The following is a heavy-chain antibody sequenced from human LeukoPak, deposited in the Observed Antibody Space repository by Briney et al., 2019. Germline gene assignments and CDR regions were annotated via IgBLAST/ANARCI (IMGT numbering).Heavy chain of an antibody. D-gene: IGHD5-18*01. CDR3: ARDLVQLWSKDY. CDR2: IYIAGTT. CDR1: GFAVSSNH. J-gene: IGHJ4*02. V-gene: IGHV3-66*01. Sequence: GGSLRLSCVASGFAVSSNHMNWVRQAPGKGLEWVSIIYIAGTTHYADSVKGRFTISRDNSINTVYLQMNSLRAEDTAVYYCARDLVQLWSKDYWGQGTLVTVSS.